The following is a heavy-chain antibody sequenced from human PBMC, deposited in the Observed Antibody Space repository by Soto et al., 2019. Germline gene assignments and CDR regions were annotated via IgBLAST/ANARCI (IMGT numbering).Heavy chain of an antibody. CDR1: GGSISSSYW. CDR2: FYHSGST. CDR3: ARVSGSYYYGMDV. V-gene: IGHV4-4*02. J-gene: IGHJ6*02. Sequence: QVQLQESGPGLVKPSGTLSLTCAVSGGSISSSYWWSWVRQPPGKGLEWIGEFYHSGSTNYNTSLTXRLXISVDKSKHQFSLKVTSVTAADTAVYYCARVSGSYYYGMDVWGQGTTVTVSS.